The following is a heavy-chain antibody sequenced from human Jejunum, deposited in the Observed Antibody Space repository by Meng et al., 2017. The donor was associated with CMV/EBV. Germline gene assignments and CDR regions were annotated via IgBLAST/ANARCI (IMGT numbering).Heavy chain of an antibody. V-gene: IGHV4-31*02. Sequence: SGGSISSGSYYWSWIRQHTGKGLEWIGYIYYSGSTSYNPSLRSRVTISIDTSKNQFSLKLSSVTAADTAVYYCARDVTTTYWYFELWGRGTLVTVSS. CDR3: ARDVTTTYWYFEL. CDR2: IYYSGST. CDR1: GGSISSGSYY. D-gene: IGHD1/OR15-1a*01. J-gene: IGHJ2*01.